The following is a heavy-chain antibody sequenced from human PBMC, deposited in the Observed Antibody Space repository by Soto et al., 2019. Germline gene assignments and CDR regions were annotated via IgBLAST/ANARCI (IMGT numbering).Heavy chain of an antibody. V-gene: IGHV4-39*01. J-gene: IGHJ3*02. CDR1: GGSISSSSYY. CDR3: ASGIIVVVVAATPAPEDAFDI. CDR2: IYYSGST. D-gene: IGHD2-15*01. Sequence: SETLSLTCTVSGGSISSSSYYWGWIRQPPGKGLEWIGSIYYSGSTYYNPSLKSRVTISVDTSKNQFSLKLSSVTAADTAVYYCASGIIVVVVAATPAPEDAFDIWGQGTMVTVSS.